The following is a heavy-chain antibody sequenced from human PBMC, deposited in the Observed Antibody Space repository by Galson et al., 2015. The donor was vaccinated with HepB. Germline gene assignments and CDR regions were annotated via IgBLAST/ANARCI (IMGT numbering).Heavy chain of an antibody. V-gene: IGHV3-53*01. D-gene: IGHD4-17*01. CDR1: GFTVSSNY. J-gene: IGHJ4*02. CDR2: IYSGGST. Sequence: SLRLSCAASGFTVSSNYMSWVRQAPGKGLEGVSVIYSGGSTYYADSVKGRFTISRDNSKNTLYLQMNSLRAEDTAVYYCARGKGATVYFDYRGQGTLVTVSS. CDR3: ARGKGATVYFDY.